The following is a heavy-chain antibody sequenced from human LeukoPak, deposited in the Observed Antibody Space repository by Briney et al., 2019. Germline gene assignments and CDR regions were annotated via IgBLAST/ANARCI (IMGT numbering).Heavy chain of an antibody. D-gene: IGHD3-10*01. Sequence: GSLRLSCEASGFTFNTHAMSWVRQPPGKGLEWIGEINHSGSTNYNPSLKSRVTISVDTSKNQFSLKLSSVTAADTAVYYCARGGPVRGVIITRWFDPWGQGTLVTVSS. CDR1: GFTFNTHA. CDR3: ARGGPVRGVIITRWFDP. J-gene: IGHJ5*02. V-gene: IGHV4-34*01. CDR2: INHSGST.